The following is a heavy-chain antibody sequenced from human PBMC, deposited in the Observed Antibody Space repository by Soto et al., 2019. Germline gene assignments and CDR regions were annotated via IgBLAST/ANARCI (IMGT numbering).Heavy chain of an antibody. CDR2: IGGSGGRT. J-gene: IGHJ4*02. V-gene: IGHV3-23*01. CDR3: AKTAEAVAGTFYDY. CDR1: GFTFSNYA. Sequence: GGSLRLSCAASGFTFSNYAMSWVRQAPGKGLEWVSAIGGSGGRTYYADSVRGRFTIPRDNSKNTLYLQMNSLRAEDTAVYYCAKTAEAVAGTFYDYWGQGTLVTVSS. D-gene: IGHD6-19*01.